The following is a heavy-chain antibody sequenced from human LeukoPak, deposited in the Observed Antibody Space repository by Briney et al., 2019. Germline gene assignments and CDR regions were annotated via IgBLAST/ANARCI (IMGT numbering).Heavy chain of an antibody. J-gene: IGHJ4*02. D-gene: IGHD2-2*01. CDR3: AKDIVVVPAATGDY. CDR2: IRYDGSNQ. V-gene: IGHV3-30*02. Sequence: QPGGSLRLSCAASGFTFSSCGMHWVRQAPGKGLEWVAFIRYDGSNQYYADSVKGRFTISRDNSKNTLYLQMNSLRAEDTAVYYCAKDIVVVPAATGDYWGQGTLVTVSS. CDR1: GFTFSSCG.